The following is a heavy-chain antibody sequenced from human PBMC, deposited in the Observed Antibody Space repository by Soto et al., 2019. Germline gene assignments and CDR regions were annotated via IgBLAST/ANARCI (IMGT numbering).Heavy chain of an antibody. J-gene: IGHJ4*02. Sequence: QLQLQESGSGLVKPSQTLSLTCAVSGGSISSGGYSWSWIRQPPGQGLEWIGYIYNSGSTYYKPSLKRRIPISVGRSKKQFSLKLRSVTAADTAVYYCARGGGYTFDYWGQGTLVTVSS. CDR2: IYNSGST. CDR3: ARGGGYTFDY. V-gene: IGHV4-30-2*01. D-gene: IGHD3-16*01. CDR1: GGSISSGGYS.